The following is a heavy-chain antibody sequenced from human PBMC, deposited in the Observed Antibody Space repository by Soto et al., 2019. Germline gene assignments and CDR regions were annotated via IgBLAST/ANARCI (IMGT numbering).Heavy chain of an antibody. Sequence: QVQLVQSGAAVKEPGASFKVSCKASGYTFTSHTIPWARQAPGQGLEWMGWIIVSHGRPRIAPHFQGRVTLTTYTSATTAYMELNSLTSEDTAVYFCAREPEDGVPRDFWGKGPLVVASS. CDR3: AREPEDGVPRDF. V-gene: IGHV1-3*01. CDR2: IIVSHGRP. J-gene: IGHJ4*02. CDR1: GYTFTSHT. D-gene: IGHD3-3*01.